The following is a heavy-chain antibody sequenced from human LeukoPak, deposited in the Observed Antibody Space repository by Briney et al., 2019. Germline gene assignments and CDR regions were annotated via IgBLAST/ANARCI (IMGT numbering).Heavy chain of an antibody. Sequence: GGSLRLSCAGSGFTFEDYGRSWGRQAPGKGLEWVSGINWNGGSTVYADSVKGRFTISRDNAKNSMYLQMNSLRAEDTALYLCARWPRGVTDYFDYCGQGTLVTLSS. CDR2: INWNGGST. CDR3: ARWPRGVTDYFDY. CDR1: GFTFEDYG. D-gene: IGHD4-23*01. J-gene: IGHJ4*02. V-gene: IGHV3-20*04.